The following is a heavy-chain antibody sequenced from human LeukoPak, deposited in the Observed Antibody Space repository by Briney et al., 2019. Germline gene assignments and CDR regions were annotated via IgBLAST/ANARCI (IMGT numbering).Heavy chain of an antibody. CDR1: GFTVSSNY. J-gene: IGHJ3*02. CDR2: IYRGGST. V-gene: IGHV3-53*01. Sequence: PGGSLRLSCAASGFTVSSNYMSWVRQAPGKGLELVSFIYRGGSTYYADSVKGRFTISRDNSKNTMYLQMNSLRAEDTAVYYCARAPLTDWLLYAFDIWGQGTMVTVSS. D-gene: IGHD3-9*01. CDR3: ARAPLTDWLLYAFDI.